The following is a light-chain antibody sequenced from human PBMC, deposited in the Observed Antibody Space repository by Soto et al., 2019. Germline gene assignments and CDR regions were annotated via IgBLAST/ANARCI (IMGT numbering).Light chain of an antibody. CDR2: EVT. Sequence: QSALTQTPSASGSAGQSGTISCTGTSSDVGGYDYVSWYQQHPGKAPKLMIYEVTIRPSGVSDRFSGSKSGNTASLTVSGLQAEDEADYYCSSYTGGNPSYVFGTGTKVTVL. V-gene: IGLV2-8*01. J-gene: IGLJ1*01. CDR3: SSYTGGNPSYV. CDR1: SSDVGGYDY.